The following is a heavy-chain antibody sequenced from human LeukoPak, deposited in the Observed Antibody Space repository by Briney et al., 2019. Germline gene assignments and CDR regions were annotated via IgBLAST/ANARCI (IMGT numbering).Heavy chain of an antibody. CDR2: IIPIFGTA. J-gene: IGHJ4*02. D-gene: IGHD3-22*01. CDR1: GGTFSSYA. V-gene: IGHV1-69*13. CDR3: ARLNYYDSSGYHEASGY. Sequence: ASVKVSCKASGGTFSSYAISWVRQAPGQGLEWMGGIIPIFGTANYAQKFQGRVTITADESTSTAYMELSSLRSEDTAVYYCARLNYYDSSGYHEASGYWGQGTLVTVSS.